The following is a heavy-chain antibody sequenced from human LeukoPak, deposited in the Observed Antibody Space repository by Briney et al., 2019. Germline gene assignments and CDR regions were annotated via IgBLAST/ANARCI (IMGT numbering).Heavy chain of an antibody. Sequence: GGSLRLSCAASGFTFGDYYMSWIRQAPGKGLEWVSYISSSGSTIYYADSVKGRFTISRDNAKNSLYLQMNSLRAEDTAVYYCARRFGSCSSTSCYLAYYYYMDVWGKGTTVTVSS. D-gene: IGHD2-2*01. CDR1: GFTFGDYY. V-gene: IGHV3-11*04. CDR2: ISSSGSTI. J-gene: IGHJ6*03. CDR3: ARRFGSCSSTSCYLAYYYYMDV.